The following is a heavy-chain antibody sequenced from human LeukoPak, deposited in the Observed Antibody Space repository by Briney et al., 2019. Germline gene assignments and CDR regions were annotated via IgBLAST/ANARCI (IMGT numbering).Heavy chain of an antibody. Sequence: SETLSLTCSVSGGSISSLYWSWIRQPPGKELEWIGYIYYTGSTNYNPSLKSRVTMFVDMSKNQFSLRLSSVTAADTAVYYCARHRAYSSSSPFDYWGQGTLVTVSS. CDR1: GGSISSLY. CDR3: ARHRAYSSSSPFDY. D-gene: IGHD6-6*01. V-gene: IGHV4-59*08. CDR2: IYYTGST. J-gene: IGHJ4*02.